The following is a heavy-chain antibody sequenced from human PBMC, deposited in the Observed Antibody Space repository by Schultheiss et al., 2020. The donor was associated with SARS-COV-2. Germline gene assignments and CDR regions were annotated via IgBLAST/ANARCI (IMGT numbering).Heavy chain of an antibody. CDR3: VRRHIGWLHPYAFDI. D-gene: IGHD3-9*01. J-gene: IGHJ3*02. CDR1: GGSFSGYY. Sequence: SETLSLTCTVYGGSFSGYYWSWIRQPPGKGLEWIGEINHSGSTNYNPSLKSRVTISVDTSKNQFSLKLSSVTAADTAVYYCVRRHIGWLHPYAFDIWGQGT. V-gene: IGHV4-34*01. CDR2: INHSGST.